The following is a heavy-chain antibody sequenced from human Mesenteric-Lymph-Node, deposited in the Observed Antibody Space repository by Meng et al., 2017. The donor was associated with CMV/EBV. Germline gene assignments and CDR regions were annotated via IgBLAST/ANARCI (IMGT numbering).Heavy chain of an antibody. V-gene: IGHV1-8*03. CDR2: MNPNSGNT. J-gene: IGHJ4*02. D-gene: IGHD6-13*01. CDR3: ARAAAAANFDY. CDR1: GYTFTSYD. Sequence: ASVKVSCKASGYTFTSYDINWVRQATGQGLEWMGWMNPNSGNTGYAQKFQGRVTITRNNSISTAYMELSSLRSEDTAVYYCARAAAAANFDYWGQGTLVTVSS.